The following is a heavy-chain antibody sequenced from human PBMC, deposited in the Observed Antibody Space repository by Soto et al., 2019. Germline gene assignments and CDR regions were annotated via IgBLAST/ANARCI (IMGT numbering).Heavy chain of an antibody. D-gene: IGHD2-2*01. Sequence: PGGSLRLSCAASGFTFSDYWMSWVRQAPGKGPEWVANIKFDGSEKQYVDSVKGRFSISRDNSRNSLSLQMNSLRAGDTAVYYCVKDGGYCSSTTCYSPRNHYFDSWGQGTLVTVSS. CDR1: GFTFSDYW. J-gene: IGHJ4*02. V-gene: IGHV3-7*03. CDR3: VKDGGYCSSTTCYSPRNHYFDS. CDR2: IKFDGSEK.